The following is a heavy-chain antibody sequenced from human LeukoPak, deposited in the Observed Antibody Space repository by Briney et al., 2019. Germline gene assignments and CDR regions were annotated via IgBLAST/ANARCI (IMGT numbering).Heavy chain of an antibody. CDR2: IYTSGST. V-gene: IGHV4-61*02. Sequence: SETLSLTCTVSGGSINSDTYYWSWIRQPAGKGLEWIGRIYTSGSTNYSPSLKSRVTISVDTSKNQFSLKLRSVTAADTAVYYCARGYYVSRSHYKGNWFDPWGQGTLVTVSS. CDR3: ARGYYVSRSHYKGNWFDP. CDR1: GGSINSDTYY. J-gene: IGHJ5*02. D-gene: IGHD3-10*01.